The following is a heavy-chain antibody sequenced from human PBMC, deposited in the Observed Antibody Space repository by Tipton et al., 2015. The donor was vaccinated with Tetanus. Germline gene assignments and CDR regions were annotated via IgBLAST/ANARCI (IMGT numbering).Heavy chain of an antibody. CDR1: GGTFTNYA. CDR3: ASAPIRISRAYDY. J-gene: IGHJ4*02. V-gene: IGHV1-69*01. CDR2: ITPIFGTT. D-gene: IGHD2-21*01. Sequence: QLVQSGAEMKKPGSSVKVSCKASGGTFTNYALSWVRQAPGQGLEWVGGITPIFGTTNSAPKFQGRVTITADGSTNTAYMELSSLRSEDAAVYYCASAPIRISRAYDYWGQGTQITVSS.